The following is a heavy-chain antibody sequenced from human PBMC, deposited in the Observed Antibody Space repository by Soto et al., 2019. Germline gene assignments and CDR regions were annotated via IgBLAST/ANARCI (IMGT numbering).Heavy chain of an antibody. CDR1: GYTLTELS. CDR3: ATFWSGYPYFDY. J-gene: IGHJ4*02. Sequence: QVQLVQSGAEVKKPGASVKVSCKVSGYTLTELSMHWVRQAPGKGLEWMGGFDPEDGETIYAQKFQGRVTMTQDTSTDTAYMELSSLRSKDTAVYYCATFWSGYPYFDYWGQGTLVTVSS. V-gene: IGHV1-24*01. D-gene: IGHD3-3*01. CDR2: FDPEDGET.